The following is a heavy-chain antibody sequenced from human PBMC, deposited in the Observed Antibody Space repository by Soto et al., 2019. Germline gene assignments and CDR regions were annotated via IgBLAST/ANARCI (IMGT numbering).Heavy chain of an antibody. J-gene: IGHJ4*02. D-gene: IGHD6-19*01. CDR2: INPNGGST. Sequence: QVQVVQSGAEVKKPGASVKVSCKTSGYTFTNYHVHWVRQAPGQGLEWMGAINPNGGSTTYAQHLQGRVAMTSDSSTSTVYMEMGSLRSDYSAVYYCALPKNTLGWYNFWGQGNLVTVS. CDR3: ALPKNTLGWYNF. CDR1: GYTFTNYH. V-gene: IGHV1-46*01.